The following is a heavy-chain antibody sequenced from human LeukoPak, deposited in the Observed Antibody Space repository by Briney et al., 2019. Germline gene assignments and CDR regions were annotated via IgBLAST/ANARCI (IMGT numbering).Heavy chain of an antibody. Sequence: PSQTLSLTCTVSGGSISSGGYYWSWIRQHPGKGLEWIGYIYYSGSTYYNPSLKSRVTISVDTSKNQFSLKLSSVTAADTAVYYCARVHSRFLEKFDAFDIWGQGTMVTVSS. D-gene: IGHD3-3*01. CDR2: IYYSGST. CDR1: GGSISSGGYY. CDR3: ARVHSRFLEKFDAFDI. V-gene: IGHV4-31*03. J-gene: IGHJ3*02.